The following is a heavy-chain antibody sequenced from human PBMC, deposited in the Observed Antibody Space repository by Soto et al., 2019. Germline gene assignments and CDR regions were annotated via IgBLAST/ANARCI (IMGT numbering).Heavy chain of an antibody. CDR2: MNPNSGNT. V-gene: IGHV1-8*01. J-gene: IGHJ6*02. D-gene: IGHD3-3*01. Sequence: QVQLVQSGAEVKKPGASVKVSCKASGYTFTSYDINWVRQATGQGLEWMGWMNPNSGNTGYAQKFQGRVTMTRNTAIRTPYMELSRLRSEDTAVYYCAGPFWSGGAYYYYGMDVWGQGTTVTVSS. CDR1: GYTFTSYD. CDR3: AGPFWSGGAYYYYGMDV.